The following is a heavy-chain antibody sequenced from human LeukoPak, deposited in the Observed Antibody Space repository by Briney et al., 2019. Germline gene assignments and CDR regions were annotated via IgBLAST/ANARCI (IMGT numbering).Heavy chain of an antibody. CDR1: GFTFSSYS. CDR2: ISSSSSYI. D-gene: IGHD5-18*01. V-gene: IGHV3-21*04. Sequence: NSGGSLRLSCAASGFTFSSYSMNWVRRAPGKGLEWVSSISSSSSYIYYADSVKGRFTISRDNSKNTLYLQMNSLRAEDTAVYYCAKGLRGYSYGRPYGMDVWGQGTTVTVSS. J-gene: IGHJ6*02. CDR3: AKGLRGYSYGRPYGMDV.